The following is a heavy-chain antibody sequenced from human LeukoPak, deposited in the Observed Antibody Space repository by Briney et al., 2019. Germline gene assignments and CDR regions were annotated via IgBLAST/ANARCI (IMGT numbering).Heavy chain of an antibody. CDR1: GGSISSGSYY. Sequence: PSETLSLTCTVSGGSISSGSYYWSWIRQPAGKGLEWIGRIYTSGSTNYNPSLKSRVTISVDTSKNQFSLKLSSVTAADTAVYYCARETSRWYVHIDYWGQGTLVTVSS. CDR3: ARETSRWYVHIDY. CDR2: IYTSGST. V-gene: IGHV4-61*02. D-gene: IGHD2-15*01. J-gene: IGHJ4*02.